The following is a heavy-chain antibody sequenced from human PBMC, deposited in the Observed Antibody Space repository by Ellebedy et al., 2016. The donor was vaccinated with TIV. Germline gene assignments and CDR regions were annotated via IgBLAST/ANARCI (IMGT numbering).Heavy chain of an antibody. J-gene: IGHJ4*02. D-gene: IGHD2-15*01. CDR3: ARGVVGAGNGNEY. V-gene: IGHV3-74*01. Sequence: GESLKISCAASGFTLSNYWMHWVRQAPGKGLVWVSRISSDGSTTSYVDSVKGRFHISRDSAKNTLYLQMNSLRAEDTAVYYCARGVVGAGNGNEYWGRGTLVTVSS. CDR1: GFTLSNYW. CDR2: ISSDGSTT.